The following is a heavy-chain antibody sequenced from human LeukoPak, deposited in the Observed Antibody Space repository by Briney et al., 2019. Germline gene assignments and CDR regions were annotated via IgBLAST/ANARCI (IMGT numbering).Heavy chain of an antibody. V-gene: IGHV4-39*07. D-gene: IGHD6-13*01. CDR1: GGSISSSSYY. J-gene: IGHJ5*02. Sequence: SETLSLTCTVSGGSISSSSYYWGWIRQPPGKGLEWIGSIYYSGSTNYNPSLKSRVTMSVDTSSNQFSLKLSSVTAADTAVYYCAREMWSAAATTYDWFDPWGQGTLVTVSS. CDR2: IYYSGST. CDR3: AREMWSAAATTYDWFDP.